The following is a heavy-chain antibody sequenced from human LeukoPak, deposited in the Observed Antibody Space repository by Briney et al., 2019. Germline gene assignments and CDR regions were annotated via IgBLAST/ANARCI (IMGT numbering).Heavy chain of an antibody. CDR1: GFTFSSYG. D-gene: IGHD3-22*01. J-gene: IGHJ4*02. V-gene: IGHV3-30*02. Sequence: GGSLRLSCAASGFTFSSYGMHWFRQAPGKGLEWVAFIRYDGSNKYYADSVKGRFSISRDNSKNTLYLQMNSLRAEDTAVYYCAKDQYYYDSSGYWIDYWGQGTLVTVSS. CDR3: AKDQYYYDSSGYWIDY. CDR2: IRYDGSNK.